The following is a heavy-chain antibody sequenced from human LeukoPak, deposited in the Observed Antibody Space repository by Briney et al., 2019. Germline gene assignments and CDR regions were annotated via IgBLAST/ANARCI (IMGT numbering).Heavy chain of an antibody. CDR1: GFAFSSYA. CDR3: ASGVEYSSSSPSDY. D-gene: IGHD6-6*01. CDR2: ISGSGGST. Sequence: GSLSPSSAASGFAFSSYAMSWVRQAPGKGLEWVSAISGSGGSTYYADSVKSRVTISRDNSKNTLYLQMNSLRAEDTAVYYCASGVEYSSSSPSDYWGQGAL. V-gene: IGHV3-23*01. J-gene: IGHJ4*03.